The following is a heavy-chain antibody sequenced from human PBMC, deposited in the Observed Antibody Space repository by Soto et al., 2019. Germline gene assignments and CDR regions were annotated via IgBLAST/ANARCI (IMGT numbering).Heavy chain of an antibody. CDR1: GGSISSYY. J-gene: IGHJ6*02. CDR2: IYYSGST. D-gene: IGHD4-4*01. Sequence: PSETLSLTCTVSGGSISSYYWSWIRQPPGKGLEWIGYIYYSGSTNYNPSLKSRVTISVDTSKNQFSLKLSSVTAADTAVYYCARGRYSSPRGGLDVWGQGTTVTVSS. CDR3: ARGRYSSPRGGLDV. V-gene: IGHV4-59*01.